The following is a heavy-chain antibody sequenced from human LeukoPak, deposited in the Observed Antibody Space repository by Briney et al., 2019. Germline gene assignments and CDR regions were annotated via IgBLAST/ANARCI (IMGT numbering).Heavy chain of an antibody. CDR3: ARSHYYDSSGYFSYYYGMDV. CDR2: VNSDGGST. CDR1: GFTFTSYW. V-gene: IGHV3-74*01. Sequence: GGSLRLSCAASGFTFTSYWMHWVRQAPGKGLVWVSRVNSDGGSTRYADSVKGRFTISRDNAKNTLYLQMNSLRAEDTAVYYCARSHYYDSSGYFSYYYGMDVWGQGTTVTVSS. J-gene: IGHJ6*02. D-gene: IGHD3-22*01.